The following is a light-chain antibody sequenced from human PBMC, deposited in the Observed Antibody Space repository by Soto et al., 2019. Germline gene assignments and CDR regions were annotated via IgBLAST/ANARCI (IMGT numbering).Light chain of an antibody. J-gene: IGKJ4*01. CDR2: MAS. CDR1: QSISTW. V-gene: IGKV1-5*03. Sequence: TLPAPAADRVTHPCPANQSISTWLAWYQQKPGKAPNLLIYMASRLETGVPSRFSGSLSGTEFPLTFGFLQPDDFGTYYCQHFKRYLPLPFGGGTKVDIK. CDR3: QHFKRYLPLP.